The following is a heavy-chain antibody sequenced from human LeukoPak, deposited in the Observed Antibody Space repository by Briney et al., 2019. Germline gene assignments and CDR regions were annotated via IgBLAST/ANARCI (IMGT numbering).Heavy chain of an antibody. V-gene: IGHV4-39*07. Sequence: SETLSLTCTVSGGSISSSSYYWGWIRQPPGKGLEWIGSIYYGESTYYNPSLKSRVTISIDTSKNQFSLNLSSVTPADTAVYYCAAMGGSGPRGYFDYWGQGTLVTVSS. CDR2: IYYGEST. D-gene: IGHD3-10*01. J-gene: IGHJ4*02. CDR1: GGSISSSSYY. CDR3: AAMGGSGPRGYFDY.